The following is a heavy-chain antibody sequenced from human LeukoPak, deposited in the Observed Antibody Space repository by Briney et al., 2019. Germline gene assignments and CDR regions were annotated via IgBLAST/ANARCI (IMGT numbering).Heavy chain of an antibody. CDR3: ARVPLYCSGGSCPFDY. V-gene: IGHV3-21*01. J-gene: IGHJ4*02. CDR2: ISSSSSYI. CDR1: GFTFSSYT. D-gene: IGHD2-15*01. Sequence: GGSLRLSCAASGFTFSSYTMNWVRQAPGKGREWVSSISSSSSYIYYADSVKGRFTISRDNAKNSLYLQMNSLRAEDTAVYYCARVPLYCSGGSCPFDYWGQGTLVTVSS.